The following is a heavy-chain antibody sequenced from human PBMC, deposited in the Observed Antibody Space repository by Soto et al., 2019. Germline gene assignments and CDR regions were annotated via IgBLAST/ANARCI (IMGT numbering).Heavy chain of an antibody. V-gene: IGHV4-39*01. CDR3: ATVRGVYYYYGMDV. CDR1: GGSISSSSYY. D-gene: IGHD3-10*01. Sequence: RSLTCTVSGGSISSSSYYWGWIRQPPGKGLGWIGSIYYSGSTCYNPSLKSRVTISVDTSKNQFSLKLSSVTAADTAVYYCATVRGVYYYYGMDVWGQGTTVTVSS. CDR2: IYYSGST. J-gene: IGHJ6*02.